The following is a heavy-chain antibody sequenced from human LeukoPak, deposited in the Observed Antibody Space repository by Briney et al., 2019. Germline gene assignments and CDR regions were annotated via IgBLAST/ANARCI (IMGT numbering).Heavy chain of an antibody. CDR2: ITSSSSYI. Sequence: GGSLRLSCAASGFTFSSYSMNWVRQAPGKGLEWVSSITSSSSYIHYADSVKGRFTISRVNAKNSLFLQMNSLRAEDTAVYYCAKVLDYWGQGTLVTVSS. CDR3: AKVLDY. CDR1: GFTFSSYS. J-gene: IGHJ4*02. V-gene: IGHV3-21*01.